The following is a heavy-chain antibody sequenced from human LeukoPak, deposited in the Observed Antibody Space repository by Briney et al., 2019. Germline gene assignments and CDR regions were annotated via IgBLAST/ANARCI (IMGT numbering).Heavy chain of an antibody. CDR1: GGSFSGYY. CDR2: INHSGST. D-gene: IGHD5-24*01. Sequence: PSETLSLTCAVYGGSFSGYYWSWIRQPPGKGLEWIGEINHSGSTNYNPSLKSRVTISVDTSKNQFSLKLSSVTAADTAVYYCARGRRAGYSPIDYWGQGTLVTVSS. CDR3: ARGRRAGYSPIDY. J-gene: IGHJ4*02. V-gene: IGHV4-34*01.